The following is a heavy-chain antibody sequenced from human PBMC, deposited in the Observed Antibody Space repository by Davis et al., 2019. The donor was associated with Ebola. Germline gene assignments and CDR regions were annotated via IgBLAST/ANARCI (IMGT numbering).Heavy chain of an antibody. CDR2: TYYRSKWYI. V-gene: IGHV6-1*01. D-gene: IGHD2-15*01. CDR1: GDSVSSHSAS. J-gene: IGHJ6*02. CDR3: ARGGFVVLDV. Sequence: HSQTPSLTCAVSGDSVSSHSASWHWIRQSPSGGLEWPGRTYYRSKWYIDYAVSVNSRITINGDTSKNQFSLHLNSVTPEDTAVYYCARGGFVVLDVWGQGTAVTVSS.